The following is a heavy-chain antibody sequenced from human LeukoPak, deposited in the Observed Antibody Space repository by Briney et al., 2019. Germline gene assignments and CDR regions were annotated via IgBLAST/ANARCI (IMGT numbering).Heavy chain of an antibody. CDR2: IYTSGST. D-gene: IGHD5-18*01. CDR3: ARNGGYSYGLAGYFHMDV. CDR1: GGSISSYY. Sequence: SETLSLTCTVSGGSISSYYWSWIRQPAGKGLDWIGRIYTSGSTNYNPSLKSRVTVSVDTSKNQFSLKLSSVTAADTAIYYCARNGGYSYGLAGYFHMDVWGKGTTVTVSS. V-gene: IGHV4-4*07. J-gene: IGHJ6*03.